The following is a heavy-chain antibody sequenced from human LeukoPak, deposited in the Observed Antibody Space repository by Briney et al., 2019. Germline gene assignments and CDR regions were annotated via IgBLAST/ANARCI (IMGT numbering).Heavy chain of an antibody. V-gene: IGHV4-39*01. Sequence: KTSETLSLTCTVSGGSISGSSYYWGWIRQPPGKGLEWIGSIYYSGSTYYNPSLKSRVTISVDTSKNQFSLKLNSVTATDTAVYFWARHYGPWGQGTLVTVSS. J-gene: IGHJ4*02. D-gene: IGHD3-10*01. CDR1: GGSISGSSYY. CDR3: ARHYGP. CDR2: IYYSGST.